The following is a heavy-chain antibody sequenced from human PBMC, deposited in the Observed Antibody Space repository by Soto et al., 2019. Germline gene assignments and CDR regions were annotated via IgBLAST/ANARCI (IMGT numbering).Heavy chain of an antibody. CDR3: ARQRGSSSGFDP. Sequence: SETLSLTCTVSGGSISSSSSYYWAWIRQPPGKGLEWIGNIYYSGNKYLNPSLKSRLTITVDTSKNHFSLMLTSVTAADTAVYYCARQRGSSSGFDPWGRGTLVTVSS. J-gene: IGHJ5*02. D-gene: IGHD6-6*01. CDR2: IYYSGNK. V-gene: IGHV4-39*01. CDR1: GGSISSSSSYY.